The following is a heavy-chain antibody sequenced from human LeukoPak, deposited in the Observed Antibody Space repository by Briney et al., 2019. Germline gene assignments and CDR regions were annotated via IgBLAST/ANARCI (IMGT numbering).Heavy chain of an antibody. CDR3: ARDNGVDY. J-gene: IGHJ4*02. Sequence: GGSLRFSCAASGFTFSSYWMNWVRQAPGKGLEWVSYISSSSSTIYYADSVKGRFTISRDNAKNSLYLQMNSLRAEDTAVYYCARDNGVDYWGQGTLVTVSS. CDR1: GFTFSSYW. CDR2: ISSSSSTI. V-gene: IGHV3-48*01.